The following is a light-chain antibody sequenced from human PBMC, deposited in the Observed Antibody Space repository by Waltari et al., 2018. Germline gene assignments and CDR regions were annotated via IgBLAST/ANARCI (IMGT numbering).Light chain of an antibody. J-gene: IGKJ1*01. V-gene: IGKV1-27*01. CDR1: QGINRE. Sequence: DIQMTQSPSSLSASVGDRVTVTCRASQGINRELSWYQQTPGKAPTLLIYTASTLQTEVSSPFSGSGSGTDFTLTISSLQPEDVATYYCQQDYTTPWTFGQGTKVEIK. CDR2: TAS. CDR3: QQDYTTPWT.